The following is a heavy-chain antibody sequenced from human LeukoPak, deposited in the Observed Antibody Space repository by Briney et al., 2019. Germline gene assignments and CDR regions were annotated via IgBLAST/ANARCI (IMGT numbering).Heavy chain of an antibody. J-gene: IGHJ3*02. CDR1: EFTFNIYA. D-gene: IGHD5-18*01. CDR2: ISGSGGST. V-gene: IGHV3-23*01. Sequence: GGSLRLSCAASEFTFNIYAMSWVRQAPGKGLEWVSAISGSGGSTYYADSVKGRFTISRDNSKNTLYLQMNSLRAEDTAVHYCAKDRIQLWLRDAFDIWGQGTMVTVSS. CDR3: AKDRIQLWLRDAFDI.